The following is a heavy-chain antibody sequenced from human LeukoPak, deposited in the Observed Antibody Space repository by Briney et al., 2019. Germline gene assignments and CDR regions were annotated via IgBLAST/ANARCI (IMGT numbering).Heavy chain of an antibody. J-gene: IGHJ4*02. Sequence: ASVKVSCKASGGTFSSYAISWVRQAPGQGLEWMEIINPSGGSTSYAQKFQGRVTMTRDTSTSTVYMELSSLRSEDTAVYYCASPGIVGATVRLDYWGQGTLVTVSS. CDR1: GGTFSSYA. D-gene: IGHD1-26*01. V-gene: IGHV1-46*01. CDR3: ASPGIVGATVRLDY. CDR2: INPSGGST.